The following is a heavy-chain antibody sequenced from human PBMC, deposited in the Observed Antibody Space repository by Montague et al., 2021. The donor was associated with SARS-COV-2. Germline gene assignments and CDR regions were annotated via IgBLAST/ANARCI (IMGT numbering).Heavy chain of an antibody. Sequence: SETLSLTCTVSGGSINSHYWSWIRQSPGQGLEWIGYVYYRGSTKYNPSRKSRVTISVETSKNQFYLKLTSVTAADAAVYYCARANLVTFGGVIDLFEHWGQGSLVTVSS. J-gene: IGHJ4*02. V-gene: IGHV4-59*11. CDR3: ARANLVTFGGVIDLFEH. CDR1: GGSINSHY. CDR2: VYYRGST. D-gene: IGHD3-16*02.